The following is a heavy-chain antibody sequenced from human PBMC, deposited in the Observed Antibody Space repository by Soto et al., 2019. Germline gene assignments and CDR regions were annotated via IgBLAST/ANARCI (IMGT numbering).Heavy chain of an antibody. J-gene: IGHJ5*02. V-gene: IGHV3-21*01. CDR3: ARAGSSVAGSWFDP. CDR2: ISSSSSYI. CDR1: GFTFSSYS. D-gene: IGHD6-19*01. Sequence: EVQLVESGGGLVKPGGSLRLSSAASGFTFSSYSMNWVRQAPGKGLEWVSSISSSSSYIYYADSVKGRFTISRDNAKNSLYLQMNSLRAEDTAVYYCARAGSSVAGSWFDPWGQGTLVTVSS.